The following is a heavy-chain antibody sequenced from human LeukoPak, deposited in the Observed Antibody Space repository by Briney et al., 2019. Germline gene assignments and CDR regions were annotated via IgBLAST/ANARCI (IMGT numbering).Heavy chain of an antibody. D-gene: IGHD6-19*01. CDR3: ARTGWLGLDY. Sequence: SETLSLTCAVYGGSFSGYYWSWVRQPPGKGLEWIGEINHSGSTNYNPSLKSRVTISVDTSKNQFSLKLSSVTAADTAVYYCARTGWLGLDYWGQGTLVTVSS. CDR2: INHSGST. V-gene: IGHV4-34*01. CDR1: GGSFSGYY. J-gene: IGHJ4*02.